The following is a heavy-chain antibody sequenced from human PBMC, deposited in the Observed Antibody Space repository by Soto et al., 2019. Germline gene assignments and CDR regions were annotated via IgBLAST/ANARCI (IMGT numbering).Heavy chain of an antibody. CDR1: GGSISSYY. D-gene: IGHD5-12*01. CDR2: SYYSGST. Sequence: SETLSLTCTVSGGSISSYYWSWIRQPPGKGLEWIGYSYYSGSTNYNPSLKSRVTMSVDTSKNQLSPNLTSVTAADTAVYYCARQPPATAAFDIWGQGTMVTVSS. V-gene: IGHV4-59*08. J-gene: IGHJ3*02. CDR3: ARQPPATAAFDI.